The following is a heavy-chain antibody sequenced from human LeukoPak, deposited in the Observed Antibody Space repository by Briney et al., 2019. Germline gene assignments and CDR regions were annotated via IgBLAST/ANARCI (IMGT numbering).Heavy chain of an antibody. Sequence: ASVKVSCKASGGTFSSYAISWVRQAPGQGLEWMGWTSAYNGNTNYAQKLQGRVTMTTDTSTSTAYMELRSLRSDDTAVYYCASGDYGDPPLNYWGQGTLVTVSS. D-gene: IGHD4/OR15-4a*01. J-gene: IGHJ4*02. V-gene: IGHV1-18*01. CDR3: ASGDYGDPPLNY. CDR1: GGTFSSYA. CDR2: TSAYNGNT.